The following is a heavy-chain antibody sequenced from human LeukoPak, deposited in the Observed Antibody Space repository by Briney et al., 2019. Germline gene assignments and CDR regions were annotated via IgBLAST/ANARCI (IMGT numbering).Heavy chain of an antibody. CDR3: AKGYRGIEAFDV. D-gene: IGHD2-2*02. J-gene: IGHJ3*01. CDR2: ISPDGNTK. Sequence: GGSLRLSCAASKFTFSNSWMSWVRQAPGKGLEWVGNISPDGNTKYHAGSVRDRFTISRDNPKNAVYLQMISVRAEDTAVYYCAKGYRGIEAFDVWGQGTMVTVSS. CDR1: KFTFSNSW. V-gene: IGHV3-7*03.